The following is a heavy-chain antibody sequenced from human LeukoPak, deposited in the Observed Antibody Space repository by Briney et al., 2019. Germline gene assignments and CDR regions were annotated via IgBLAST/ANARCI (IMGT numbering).Heavy chain of an antibody. V-gene: IGHV3-30*03. CDR3: IFGSAPTQV. Sequence: PGRSLRLSCAASGFTFSSYSMHWVRQAPGKGLEWVAVISYDGSNKYYADSVKGRFTISRDNSKNTLYLQMNSLRAEDTAVYYCIFGSAPTQVWGQGTTVTVSS. J-gene: IGHJ6*02. CDR1: GFTFSSYS. D-gene: IGHD3-16*01. CDR2: ISYDGSNK.